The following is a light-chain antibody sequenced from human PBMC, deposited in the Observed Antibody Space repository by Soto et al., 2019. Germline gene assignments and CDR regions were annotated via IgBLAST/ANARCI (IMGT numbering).Light chain of an antibody. CDR2: GAS. V-gene: IGKV3-20*01. J-gene: IGKJ4*01. Sequence: EIVLTQSPGTLSLSPGERATLSCRASQSVSSSYLAWYQQKPGQAPRLLIYGASRRATGIPDRFSGSGSGTDVPLTLNRVEPEGRAVYYCQQYGSSLLTFGGGTKVEIK. CDR3: QQYGSSLLT. CDR1: QSVSSSY.